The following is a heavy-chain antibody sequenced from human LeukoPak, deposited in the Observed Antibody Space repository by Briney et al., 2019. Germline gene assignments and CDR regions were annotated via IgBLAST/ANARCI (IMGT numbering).Heavy chain of an antibody. D-gene: IGHD4-17*01. Sequence: PSETLPLTCTVSGGSISSYYWSWIRQPAGKGLEWIGRIYTSVSTNYNPSLKSRVTISVDTSKNQFSLKLSSVTAADTAVYYCARLHGDYKIDYWGQGTLVTVSS. CDR1: GGSISSYY. J-gene: IGHJ4*02. CDR2: IYTSVST. V-gene: IGHV4-4*07. CDR3: ARLHGDYKIDY.